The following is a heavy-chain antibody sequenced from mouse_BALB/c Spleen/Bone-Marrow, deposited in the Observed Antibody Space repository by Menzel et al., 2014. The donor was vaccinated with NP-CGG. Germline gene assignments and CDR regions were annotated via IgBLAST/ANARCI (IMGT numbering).Heavy chain of an antibody. V-gene: IGHV1-4*01. D-gene: IGHD2-14*01. CDR2: INPSSGYT. Sequence: VQLQQSGAELARPGASVKMSCKASGYTFTSCTMHWVKQRPEQGLEWIGYINPSSGYTNYNQKFKDKATLTADKSSSTAYMQLSSLTSEDSAVYYCARAAYYRYDEGAWFAYWGQGTLVTVSA. CDR3: ARAAYYRYDEGAWFAY. J-gene: IGHJ3*01. CDR1: GYTFTSCT.